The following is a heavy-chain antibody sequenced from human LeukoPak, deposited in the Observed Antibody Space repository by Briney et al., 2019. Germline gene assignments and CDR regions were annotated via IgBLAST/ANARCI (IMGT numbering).Heavy chain of an antibody. V-gene: IGHV3-30*02. CDR1: GFTFSSYG. J-gene: IGHJ4*02. CDR2: IRYDGSNK. D-gene: IGHD6-13*01. Sequence: GGSLRLSCAASGFTFSSYGMHWVRQAPGRGLEWVAFIRYDGSNKYYADSVKGRFTISRDNSKNTLYLQMNSLRAEDTAVYYCAKMPPAGQQRYSHDYWGQGTLVTVSS. CDR3: AKMPPAGQQRYSHDY.